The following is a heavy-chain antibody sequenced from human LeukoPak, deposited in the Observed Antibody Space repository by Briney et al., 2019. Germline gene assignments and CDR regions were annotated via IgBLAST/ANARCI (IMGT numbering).Heavy chain of an antibody. CDR2: IYHSGST. CDR3: ARLRSGSYPVNFDY. CDR1: GYSISSGYY. D-gene: IGHD1-26*01. J-gene: IGHJ4*02. V-gene: IGHV4-38-2*02. Sequence: SETLSLTCTVSGYSISSGYYWGWIRQPPGKGLEWIGYIYHSGSTYYNPSLKSRVTISVDRSKNQFSLKLSSVTAADTAVYYCARLRSGSYPVNFDYWGQGTLVTVSS.